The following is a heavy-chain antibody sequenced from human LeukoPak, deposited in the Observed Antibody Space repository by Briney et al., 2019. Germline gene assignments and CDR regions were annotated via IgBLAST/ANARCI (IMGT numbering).Heavy chain of an antibody. J-gene: IGHJ6*03. CDR1: GFTFSSYS. D-gene: IGHD2-2*01. V-gene: IGHV3-21*01. CDR2: ISSSSSYI. CDR3: ARELGYCSSTSCYLLGYYYYMDV. Sequence: GGSLRLSCAASGFTFSSYSMNWVRQAPGRGLEWVSSISSSSSYIYYADSVKGRFTISRDNAKNSLYLQMNSLRAEDTAVYYCARELGYCSSTSCYLLGYYYYMDVWGKGTTVTVSS.